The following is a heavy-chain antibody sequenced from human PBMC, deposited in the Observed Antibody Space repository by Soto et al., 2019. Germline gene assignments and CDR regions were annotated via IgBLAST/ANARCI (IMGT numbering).Heavy chain of an antibody. Sequence: QVQLRESGPGLVQASQTLSLGCTVAGGSVSSGSNYWSLIRQRPQGGLEWLGYISYSRTTYYNPSLKSRMTISEDTSKNHLSLNLTSVTAADTADYYCARSIGPAAAGNSGGMDVCGPGTKVT. V-gene: IGHV4-31*03. CDR2: ISYSRTT. CDR1: GGSVSSGSNY. CDR3: ARSIGPAAAGNSGGMDV. D-gene: IGHD6-13*01. J-gene: IGHJ6*02.